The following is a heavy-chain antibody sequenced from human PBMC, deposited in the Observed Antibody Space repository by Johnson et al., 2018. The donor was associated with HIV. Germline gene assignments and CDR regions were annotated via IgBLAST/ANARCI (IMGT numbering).Heavy chain of an antibody. V-gene: IGHV3-9*01. D-gene: IGHD2-15*01. CDR1: GFTFSNYA. J-gene: IGHJ3*02. CDR3: ARARIRDRGDAFDI. Sequence: QLVESGGGLVQPGGSLRPSCAASGFTFSNYAMYWVRQAPGKGLEWVSGISWNSGSIGYADSVKGRFTISRDNAKNSLYLQMNSLRAEDTAVYYCARARIRDRGDAFDIWCQGTMVTVSS. CDR2: ISWNSGSI.